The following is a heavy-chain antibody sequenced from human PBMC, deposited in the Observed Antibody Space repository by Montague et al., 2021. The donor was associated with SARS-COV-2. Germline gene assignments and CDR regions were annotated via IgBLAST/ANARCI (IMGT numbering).Heavy chain of an antibody. CDR3: ARHPSITILGVVITPSWFDP. CDR1: GGSISSGSYY. Sequence: SETLSLTCTVSGGSISSGSYYWGWIRQPPGKGLEWIGSIYYSGSTYYNPSLKSRVTISVDTSKNQFSLKLSSVTAADTAVYYCARHPSITILGVVITPSWFDPWGQGTLVTVSS. D-gene: IGHD3-3*01. CDR2: IYYSGST. J-gene: IGHJ5*02. V-gene: IGHV4-39*01.